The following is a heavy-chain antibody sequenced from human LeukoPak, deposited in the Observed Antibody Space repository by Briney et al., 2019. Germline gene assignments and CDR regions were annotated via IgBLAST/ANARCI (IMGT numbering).Heavy chain of an antibody. V-gene: IGHV3-13*01. CDR3: ARAVAAARGVNYFDY. D-gene: IGHD3-10*01. CDR1: GFTFDDYA. Sequence: GGSLRLSCTASGFTFDDYAMHWVRQVTGKYLEWVSAIGTNGDTYYPGSVKGRFTISRENAKNSLYLQMNSLRAGDTAVYYCARAVAAARGVNYFDYWGQGTLVTVSS. CDR2: IGTNGDT. J-gene: IGHJ4*02.